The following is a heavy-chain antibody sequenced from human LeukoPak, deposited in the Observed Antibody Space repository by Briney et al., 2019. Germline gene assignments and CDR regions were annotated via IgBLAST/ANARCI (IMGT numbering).Heavy chain of an antibody. V-gene: IGHV3-11*06. Sequence: PGGSLRLSCAASGFTFSDYYMSWIRQAPGKGLEWLAHISSGSSYTSYADSVKGRFTISRDNAKNSLYLQINSLRAADTAVYYCARLIRSSWYYLDYWGQGTLVTVSS. J-gene: IGHJ4*02. CDR2: ISSGSSYT. D-gene: IGHD6-13*01. CDR3: ARLIRSSWYYLDY. CDR1: GFTFSDYY.